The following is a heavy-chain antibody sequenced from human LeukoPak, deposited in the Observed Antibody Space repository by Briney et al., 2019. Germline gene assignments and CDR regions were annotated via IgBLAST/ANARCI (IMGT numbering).Heavy chain of an antibody. Sequence: GESLKISCKGSGYIFTSYWNGWVRQMPGKGLEWMGIIYPGDSDIRYSPSFQGQVTISADKSISTAYLQWSSLKASDTAMYYCARQYSSSSFDYWGQGTLVAVSS. CDR2: IYPGDSDI. V-gene: IGHV5-51*01. D-gene: IGHD6-13*01. J-gene: IGHJ4*02. CDR1: GYIFTSYW. CDR3: ARQYSSSSFDY.